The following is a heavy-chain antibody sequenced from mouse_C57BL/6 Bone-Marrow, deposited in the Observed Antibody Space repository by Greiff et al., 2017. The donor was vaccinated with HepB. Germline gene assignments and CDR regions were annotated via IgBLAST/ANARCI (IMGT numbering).Heavy chain of an antibody. D-gene: IGHD1-1*01. V-gene: IGHV14-1*01. J-gene: IGHJ2*01. Sequence: EVQVVESGAELVRPGASVKLSCTASGFNIKDYYMHWVKQRPEQGLEWIGRIDPEDGDTEYAPKFQGKATMTADTSSNTAYLQLSSLTSEDTAVYYCTTSPPVITTVVPDYWGQGTTLTVSS. CDR3: TTSPPVITTVVPDY. CDR2: IDPEDGDT. CDR1: GFNIKDYY.